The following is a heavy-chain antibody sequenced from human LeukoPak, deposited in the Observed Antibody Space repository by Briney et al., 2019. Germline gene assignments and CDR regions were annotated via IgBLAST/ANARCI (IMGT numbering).Heavy chain of an antibody. Sequence: ASVKVSCKASGYAFSTYYIHWVRQAPGQGLEWMGIINPSGGSTTYAQQLQGRVTMTRETSTSTVYMEISILRSEDTAVYYCARGEGACYDFWSGYPGYWGQGTLVTVSS. J-gene: IGHJ4*02. CDR2: INPSGGST. D-gene: IGHD3-3*01. CDR3: ARGEGACYDFWSGYPGY. V-gene: IGHV1-46*04. CDR1: GYAFSTYY.